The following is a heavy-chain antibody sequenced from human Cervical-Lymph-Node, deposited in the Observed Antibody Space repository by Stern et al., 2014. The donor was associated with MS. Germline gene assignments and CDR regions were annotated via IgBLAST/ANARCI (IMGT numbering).Heavy chain of an antibody. V-gene: IGHV3-21*01. D-gene: IGHD6-13*01. Sequence: EVQLVESGGGLVKPGGSLRLSCAASGFTFSSYTMNWVRQAPGKGLEWVSSIISSSTSIYYAHSLAGRFTISRDNAKNSLYLQMNNLRAEDTAVYYCARRKDIAEVGPVFDYWGRGALVTVSS. CDR3: ARRKDIAEVGPVFDY. CDR2: IISSSTSI. J-gene: IGHJ4*02. CDR1: GFTFSSYT.